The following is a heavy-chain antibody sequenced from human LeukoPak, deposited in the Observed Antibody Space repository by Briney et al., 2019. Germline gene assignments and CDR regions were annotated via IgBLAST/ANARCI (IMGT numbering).Heavy chain of an antibody. Sequence: GGSLRLSCATSDFTFSSYSMNWVRQAPGKGLEWVSYISSSSSTIYYADSVKGRFTISRDNAKNSLYLQMNSLRAEDTAVYYCARGRIAVAAFDPWGQGTLVTVSS. V-gene: IGHV3-48*01. CDR2: ISSSSSTI. D-gene: IGHD6-19*01. CDR3: ARGRIAVAAFDP. J-gene: IGHJ5*02. CDR1: DFTFSSYS.